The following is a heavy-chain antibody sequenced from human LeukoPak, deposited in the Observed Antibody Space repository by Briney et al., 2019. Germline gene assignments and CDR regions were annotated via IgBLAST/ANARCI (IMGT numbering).Heavy chain of an antibody. D-gene: IGHD6-19*01. V-gene: IGHV3-7*05. CDR1: GFTFSNYW. J-gene: IGHJ4*02. Sequence: PGGSLRLSCAASGFTFSNYWMNWVRQAPGKGLEWVANIKHDGSEEYYVDSVKGRITVTRDNAKNSLYLQMNSLRADDTAVYYCARRTAVALYFDHWGQGTLVTVSS. CDR3: ARRTAVALYFDH. CDR2: IKHDGSEE.